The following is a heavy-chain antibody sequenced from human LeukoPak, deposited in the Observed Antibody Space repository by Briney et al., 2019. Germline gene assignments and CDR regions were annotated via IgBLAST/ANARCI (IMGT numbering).Heavy chain of an antibody. CDR1: GFTFSRYW. CDR2: ISSSSSYI. CDR3: ARVTEAPYYFDY. V-gene: IGHV3-21*01. Sequence: KSGGSLRLSCAASGFTFSRYWMHWVRQAPGKGLEWVSSISSSSSYIYYADSVKGRFTISRDNAKNSLYLQMNSLRAEDTAVYYCARVTEAPYYFDYWGQGTLVTVSS. J-gene: IGHJ4*02.